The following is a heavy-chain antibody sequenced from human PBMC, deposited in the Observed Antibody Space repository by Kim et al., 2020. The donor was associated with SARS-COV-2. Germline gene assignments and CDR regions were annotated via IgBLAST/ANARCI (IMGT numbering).Heavy chain of an antibody. CDR3: ARAIGYCSGGSCYSNPGIDY. CDR1: GFTFSSYG. J-gene: IGHJ4*02. V-gene: IGHV3-33*05. CDR2: ISYDGSNK. Sequence: GGSLRLSCAASGFTFSSYGMHWVRQAPGKGLEWVAVISYDGSNKYYADSVKGRFTISRDNSKNTLYLQMNSLRAEDTAVYYCARAIGYCSGGSCYSNPGIDYWGQGTLVTVSS. D-gene: IGHD2-15*01.